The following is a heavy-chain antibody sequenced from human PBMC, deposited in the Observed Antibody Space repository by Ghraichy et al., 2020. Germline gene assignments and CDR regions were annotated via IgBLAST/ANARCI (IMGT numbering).Heavy chain of an antibody. Sequence: ASVKVSCKASGYTFTSYGISWVRQAPGQGLEWMGWISAYNGNTNYAQKLQGRVTMTTDTSTSTAYMELRSLRSDDTAVYYCARTLSSSWYWGGVPPPDYWGQGTLVTVSS. V-gene: IGHV1-18*04. CDR1: GYTFTSYG. J-gene: IGHJ4*02. D-gene: IGHD6-13*01. CDR3: ARTLSSSWYWGGVPPPDY. CDR2: ISAYNGNT.